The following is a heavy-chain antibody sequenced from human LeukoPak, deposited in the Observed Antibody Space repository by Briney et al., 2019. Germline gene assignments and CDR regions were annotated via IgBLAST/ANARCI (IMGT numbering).Heavy chain of an antibody. CDR1: GGSISSYY. Sequence: PSETLSLTCTVSGGSISSYYWSWIRQPAGKGLKWIGRIYTSGNTNYNPSLKSRVTMSVDTSKNQFSLKLSSVTAADTAVYYCARVPRIAILGNYYYYMDVWGKGTTVTVSS. CDR3: ARVPRIAILGNYYYYMDV. CDR2: IYTSGNT. V-gene: IGHV4-4*07. D-gene: IGHD3-3*01. J-gene: IGHJ6*03.